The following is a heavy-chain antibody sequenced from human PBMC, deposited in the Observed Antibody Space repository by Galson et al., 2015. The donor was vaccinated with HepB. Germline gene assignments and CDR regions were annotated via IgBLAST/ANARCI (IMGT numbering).Heavy chain of an antibody. J-gene: IGHJ4*02. CDR2: IFSDGST. Sequence: SLRLSCAVSGLTVSRNYMTWVRQTPGKGLEWVSLIFSDGSTYYADSVKGRFSISRDNSKNALYLQMDSLRAEDTAVYYCASPWYSGTYPTQQIDCWGQGTMVTVSS. CDR3: ASPWYSGTYPTQQIDC. V-gene: IGHV3-66*01. CDR1: GLTVSRNY. D-gene: IGHD1-26*01.